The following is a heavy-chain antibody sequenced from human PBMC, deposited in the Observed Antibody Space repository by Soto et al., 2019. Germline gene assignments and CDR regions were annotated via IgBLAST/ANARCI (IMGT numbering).Heavy chain of an antibody. V-gene: IGHV4-28*01. CDR2: IYYSGST. CDR3: ARIMSDYYGSGEWFGP. D-gene: IGHD3-10*01. CDR1: GYNIRSSNW. Sequence: PSETHSLTCAVSGYNIRSSNWWGWIRQPPGKGLEWIGYIYYSGSTYYNPSLKSRVTMSVDTSKNQFSLKLSSVTAVDTAVYYCARIMSDYYGSGEWFGPWGQGTLVTVSS. J-gene: IGHJ5*02.